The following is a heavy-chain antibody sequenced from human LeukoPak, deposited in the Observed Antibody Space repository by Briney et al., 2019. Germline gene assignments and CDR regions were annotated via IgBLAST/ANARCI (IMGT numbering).Heavy chain of an antibody. CDR3: AKDSYSGYDYDYYYGMDV. Sequence: GGSLRLSCAASGFTFSSYDMHWVRQVTGKGLEWVSAISGSGGSTYYADSVKGRFTISRDNSKNTLYLQMNSLRAEDTAVYYCAKDSYSGYDYDYYYGMDVWGQGTTVTVSS. CDR1: GFTFSSYD. D-gene: IGHD5-12*01. V-gene: IGHV3-23*01. J-gene: IGHJ6*02. CDR2: ISGSGGST.